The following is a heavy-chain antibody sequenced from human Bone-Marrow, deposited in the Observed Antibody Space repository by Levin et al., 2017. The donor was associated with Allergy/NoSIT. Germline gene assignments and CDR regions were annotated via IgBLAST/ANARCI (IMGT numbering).Heavy chain of an antibody. CDR2: INPSGGST. Sequence: ASVKVSCKASGYTFTSYYMHWVRQAPGQGLEWMGIINPSGGSTSYAQKFQGRVTMTRDTSTSTVYMELSSLRSEDTAVYYCARDRVPGAGLLLEDAFDSWGQGTMVTVSS. J-gene: IGHJ3*02. D-gene: IGHD3-22*01. CDR1: GYTFTSYY. V-gene: IGHV1-46*01. CDR3: ARDRVPGAGLLLEDAFDS.